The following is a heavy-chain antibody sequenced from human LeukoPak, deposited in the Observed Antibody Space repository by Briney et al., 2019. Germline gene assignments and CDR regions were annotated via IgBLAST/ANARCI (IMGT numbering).Heavy chain of an antibody. V-gene: IGHV3-30*04. Sequence: GGSLRLSCAASGFTFSNYAMHWVRQAPGKGLEWVATTSFDVSNKYYADSVKDRFTISRDNSENTLYLQMNSLRTEDTAVYSCARGYCTSTSCYNDYWGQGTLVTVSS. D-gene: IGHD2-2*02. CDR3: ARGYCTSTSCYNDY. CDR2: TSFDVSNK. CDR1: GFTFSNYA. J-gene: IGHJ4*02.